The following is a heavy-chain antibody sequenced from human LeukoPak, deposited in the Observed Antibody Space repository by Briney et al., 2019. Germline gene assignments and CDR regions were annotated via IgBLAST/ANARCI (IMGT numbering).Heavy chain of an antibody. J-gene: IGHJ5*02. CDR3: ASGTIFGVVLTGFDP. D-gene: IGHD3-3*01. V-gene: IGHV1-69*06. CDR1: GYSFTSYG. Sequence: GASVKVSCKTSGYSFTSYGISWVRQAPGQGLEWMGGIIPIFGTANYAQKFQGRVTITADKSTSTAYMELSSLRSEDTAVYYCASGTIFGVVLTGFDPWGQGTLVTVSS. CDR2: IIPIFGTA.